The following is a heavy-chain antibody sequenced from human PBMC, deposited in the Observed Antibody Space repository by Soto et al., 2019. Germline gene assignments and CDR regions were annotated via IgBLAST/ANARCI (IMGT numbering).Heavy chain of an antibody. D-gene: IGHD3-16*01. V-gene: IGHV3-9*01. J-gene: IGHJ4*02. Sequence: EVQLVESGGGLVQPGRSLRLSCAASGFTVDDYAMHWVRQAPGKGLEWVSGISWNSETIDYADSVKGRFTISRDNAKSSLFLQMNSLRPDDTALYYCAKDMKWGGMTTFQYFDSWGQGTLVTVSS. CDR2: ISWNSETI. CDR1: GFTVDDYA. CDR3: AKDMKWGGMTTFQYFDS.